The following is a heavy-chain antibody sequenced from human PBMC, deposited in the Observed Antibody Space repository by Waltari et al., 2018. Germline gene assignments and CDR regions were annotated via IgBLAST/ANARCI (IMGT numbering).Heavy chain of an antibody. J-gene: IGHJ4*02. CDR2: IIPIFGTA. CDR3: ARESGDY. Sequence: QVQLVQSGDEAKKPGSPVKVPRKAYGGTPSTSAISWVRQAPGQGLEWMGRIIPIFGTANYAQKFQGRVTITADKSTSTAYMELSSLRSEDTAVYYCARESGDYWGQGTLVTVSS. CDR1: GGTPSTSA. V-gene: IGHV1-69*08. D-gene: IGHD3-3*01.